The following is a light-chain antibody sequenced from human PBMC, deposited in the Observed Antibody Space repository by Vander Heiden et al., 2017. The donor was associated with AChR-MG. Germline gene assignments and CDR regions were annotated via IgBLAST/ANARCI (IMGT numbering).Light chain of an antibody. J-gene: IGKJ4*01. V-gene: IGKV3-20*01. CDR3: QQYGSSPLT. CDR2: GVS. Sequence: EIVLTQSPGPLSLSPGERATLSCRASQSVSGTYLAWYQQKPGKAPRLLMYGVSTRATGIPDRISGSGSGTDFTLTISRLEPEDFAVYYCQQYGSSPLTFGGGTKVEIK. CDR1: QSVSGTY.